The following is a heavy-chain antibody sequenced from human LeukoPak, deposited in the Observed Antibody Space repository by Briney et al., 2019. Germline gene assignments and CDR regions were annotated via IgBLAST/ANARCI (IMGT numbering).Heavy chain of an antibody. J-gene: IGHJ4*02. CDR3: VRDYRSACDY. CDR2: ISSSSSYI. V-gene: IGHV3-21*01. Sequence: GGSLRLSCAASGFTFSSYSMNWVRQAPGKGLEWVSCISSSSSYIYYADSVKGRFTISRDNAENMLYLQMNSLRAEDAAVFYCVRDYRSACDYWGQGSLVTVSS. CDR1: GFTFSSYS. D-gene: IGHD6-19*01.